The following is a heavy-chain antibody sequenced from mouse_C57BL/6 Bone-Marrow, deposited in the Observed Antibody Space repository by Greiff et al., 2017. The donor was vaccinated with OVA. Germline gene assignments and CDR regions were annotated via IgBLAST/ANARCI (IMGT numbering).Heavy chain of an antibody. CDR1: GFTFSSYT. J-gene: IGHJ2*01. CDR2: ISGGGGNT. CDR3: ARHDYGHYFDY. D-gene: IGHD1-1*02. Sequence: EVKVVESGGGLVKPGGSLKLSCAASGFTFSSYTMSWVRQTPEKRLEWVATISGGGGNTYYPDSVKGRFTISRDNAKNTLYLQMSSLRSEDTALYYCARHDYGHYFDYWGQGTTLTVSS. V-gene: IGHV5-9*01.